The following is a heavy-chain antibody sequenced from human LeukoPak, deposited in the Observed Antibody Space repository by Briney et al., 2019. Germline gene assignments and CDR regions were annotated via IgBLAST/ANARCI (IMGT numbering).Heavy chain of an antibody. Sequence: PGGSLRLSCAASGFTFDDYAMHWVRQAPGKGLEWVSGISWNSGSIGYADSVKGRFTISRDNAKNSLYLQMNSLRAEDTAVYYCARGGIAALDYWGQGTLVTVSS. J-gene: IGHJ4*02. D-gene: IGHD6-13*01. CDR1: GFTFDDYA. CDR2: ISWNSGSI. CDR3: ARGGIAALDY. V-gene: IGHV3-9*01.